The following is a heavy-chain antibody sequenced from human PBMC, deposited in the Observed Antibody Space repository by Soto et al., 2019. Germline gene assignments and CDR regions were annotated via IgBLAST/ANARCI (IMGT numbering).Heavy chain of an antibody. CDR3: AKEPEIWTTSSGFDY. V-gene: IGHV3-23*01. CDR2: ITGGGGGTT. Sequence: PGGSLRLSCAASGFTFTNYAMNWVRQAPGKGLEWVSTITGGGGGTTNYADSVKGRFTISRDNSKNTVYLQMNSLRAEDTAVYYCAKEPEIWTTSSGFDYWGQGTLVTVSS. CDR1: GFTFTNYA. D-gene: IGHD2-2*01. J-gene: IGHJ4*01.